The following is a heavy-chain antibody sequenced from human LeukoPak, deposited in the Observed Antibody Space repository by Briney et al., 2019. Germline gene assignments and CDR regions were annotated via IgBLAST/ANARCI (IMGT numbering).Heavy chain of an antibody. V-gene: IGHV4-4*07. CDR3: ARDRGLHGEALFDT. D-gene: IGHD3-10*01. CDR2: IYGSGNT. Sequence: SETLSLTCTVSGGSIISYYLSWIRQPAGKGLEWIGRIYGSGNTNYNPALKSRVTMSVDTSKNQFSLKVRSVTAADTAVYYCARDRGLHGEALFDTWGQGTLVTVSS. CDR1: GGSIISYY. J-gene: IGHJ5*02.